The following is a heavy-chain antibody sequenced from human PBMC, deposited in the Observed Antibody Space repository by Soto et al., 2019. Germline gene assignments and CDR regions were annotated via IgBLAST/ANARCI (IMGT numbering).Heavy chain of an antibody. CDR1: GFTFSSYA. J-gene: IGHJ4*02. Sequence: EVQLLESGGGLVQPGGSLRLSCAASGFTFSSYAMSWVRQAPGKGLEWVSAISGSCGSKYYADSVKGRFTISRDNSKNTLYLEMNSLIAENTAAYYCAKDRGRSRSWSHPLDYCGQGTLVIVSS. D-gene: IGHD6-13*01. CDR2: ISGSCGSK. V-gene: IGHV3-23*01. CDR3: AKDRGRSRSWSHPLDY.